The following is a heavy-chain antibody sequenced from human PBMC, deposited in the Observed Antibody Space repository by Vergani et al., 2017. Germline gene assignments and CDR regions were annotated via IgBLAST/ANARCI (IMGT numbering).Heavy chain of an antibody. Sequence: QVQLVESGGGVVQPGRSLRLSCAASGFTFSSYAMHWVRQAPGKGLEWVAVISYDGSNKYYADSVKGRFTISRDNAKNSLYLQMNSLRAEDTAVYYCARDRPYYDFWSGYYTGGYYYYGMDVWGQGTTVTVSS. V-gene: IGHV3-30-3*01. CDR3: ARDRPYYDFWSGYYTGGYYYYGMDV. CDR2: ISYDGSNK. D-gene: IGHD3-3*01. CDR1: GFTFSSYA. J-gene: IGHJ6*02.